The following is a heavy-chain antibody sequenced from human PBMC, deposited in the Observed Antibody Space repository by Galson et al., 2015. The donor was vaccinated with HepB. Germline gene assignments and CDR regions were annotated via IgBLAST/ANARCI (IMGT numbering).Heavy chain of an antibody. J-gene: IGHJ5*02. CDR3: AKARSSWSDRGNWFDP. V-gene: IGHV1-69*02. CDR1: GGTFSSYT. Sequence: SVKVSCKASGGTFSSYTISWVRQAPGQGLEWMGRIIPILGIANYAQKFQGRVTITADKSTSTAYMELSSLRAEDTAVYYCAKARSSWSDRGNWFDPWGQGTLVTASS. D-gene: IGHD2-2*01. CDR2: IIPILGIA.